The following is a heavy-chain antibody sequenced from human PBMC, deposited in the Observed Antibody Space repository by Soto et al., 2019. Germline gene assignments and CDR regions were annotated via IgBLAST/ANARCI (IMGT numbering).Heavy chain of an antibody. CDR2: INQDGSEK. CDR3: ARGRGNSSSWYFDY. V-gene: IGHV3-7*05. D-gene: IGHD6-13*01. CDR1: GFSFSNCW. Sequence: GGSLRLSCAGSGFSFSNCWMTWVRQAQGKGLEWVANINQDGSEKDYVDSVKARFTISRDSARKSLYLQMNSLRVEDSAVYYCARGRGNSSSWYFDYWGQGTLVTVSS. J-gene: IGHJ4*02.